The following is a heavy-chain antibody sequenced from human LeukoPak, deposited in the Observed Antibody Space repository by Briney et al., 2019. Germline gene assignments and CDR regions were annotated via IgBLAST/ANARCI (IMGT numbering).Heavy chain of an antibody. J-gene: IGHJ4*02. Sequence: GESLKISCQGSGYSSTNYWIGWVRQMPGKGLEWMGIIYLDDSDTRYSPSFQGQVTISADKSISTAYLQWSSLKASDTAIYYCARRDYYGSSGYYYVYWGQGTLVTVSS. D-gene: IGHD3-22*01. CDR3: ARRDYYGSSGYYYVY. CDR2: IYLDDSDT. V-gene: IGHV5-51*01. CDR1: GYSSTNYW.